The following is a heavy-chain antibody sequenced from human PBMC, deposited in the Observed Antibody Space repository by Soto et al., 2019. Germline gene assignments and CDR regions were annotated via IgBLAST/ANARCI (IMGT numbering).Heavy chain of an antibody. CDR3: ARSSGYATPLDQ. CDR2: IYFRGTT. V-gene: IGHV4-59*01. CDR1: GGSMNTFY. D-gene: IGHD3-22*01. Sequence: XGTLALTCTVSGGSMNTFYWSGVRQSPGKGLEWIGYIYFRGTTHYHPSLQSRVSISIDTSQNQFSLKLNSMTTADTAVDYCARSSGYATPLDQWGQGTLVTVSS. J-gene: IGHJ4*02.